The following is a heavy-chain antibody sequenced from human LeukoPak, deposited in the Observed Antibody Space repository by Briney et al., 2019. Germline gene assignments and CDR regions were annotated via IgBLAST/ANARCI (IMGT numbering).Heavy chain of an antibody. D-gene: IGHD3-22*01. CDR2: ISGSGGST. CDR1: GFTFSSYA. V-gene: IGHV3-23*01. CDR3: AKDQGDYYDGSGYPPFAY. Sequence: QAGGSLRLSCAASGFTFSSYAMSWVRQAPGKGLEWVSAISGSGGSTYYADSVKGRFTISRDNSKNTLYLQMNSLRAEDTAVYYCAKDQGDYYDGSGYPPFAYWGQGTLVTVSS. J-gene: IGHJ4*02.